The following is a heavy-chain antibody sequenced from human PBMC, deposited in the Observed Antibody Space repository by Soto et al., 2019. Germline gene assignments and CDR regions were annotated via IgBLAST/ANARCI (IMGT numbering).Heavy chain of an antibody. D-gene: IGHD4-17*01. Sequence: QVQLVQSGAEVKKPGSSVKVSCKASGGTFSSYAISWVRQAPGQGLEWMGGIIPIFGTANYAQKFQGRVTITADKSTSTAYMELSSLRSEDTAVYYCASPALKTPTTVTSCYYYYGMDVWGQGTTVTVSS. CDR3: ASPALKTPTTVTSCYYYYGMDV. J-gene: IGHJ6*02. CDR2: IIPIFGTA. V-gene: IGHV1-69*06. CDR1: GGTFSSYA.